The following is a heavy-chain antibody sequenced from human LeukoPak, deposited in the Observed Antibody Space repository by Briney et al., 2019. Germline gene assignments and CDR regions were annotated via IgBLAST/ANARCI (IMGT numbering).Heavy chain of an antibody. J-gene: IGHJ4*02. CDR3: AKDYSLSAAVFDH. V-gene: IGHV3-43*02. CDR2: ISADAALI. D-gene: IGHD4-11*01. CDR1: RFNFEDYA. Sequence: GGSLRLSCVGSRFNFEDYAFHWVCQAPGKGLEWVSLISADAALIRYADSLKGRFTISRDNSKKSLYLQMDGLRSEDTALYYCAKDYSLSAAVFDHWGQGALVTVSS.